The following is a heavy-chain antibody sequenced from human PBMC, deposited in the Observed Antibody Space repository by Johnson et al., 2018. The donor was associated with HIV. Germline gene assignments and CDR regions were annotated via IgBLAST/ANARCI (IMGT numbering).Heavy chain of an antibody. Sequence: VQLVESGGDVVQPGRSQRLSCAASGFTFSSYAMNWVRQAPGKGLEWVAVLSYDGSNTYYADSVKGRFTISRDNSKNTLYLQMNSLRAEDTAVYYCAREKSYYYDSSGYPDTFDIWGQGTMVIVSS. CDR2: LSYDGSNT. J-gene: IGHJ3*02. V-gene: IGHV3-30-3*01. D-gene: IGHD3-22*01. CDR3: AREKSYYYDSSGYPDTFDI. CDR1: GFTFSSYA.